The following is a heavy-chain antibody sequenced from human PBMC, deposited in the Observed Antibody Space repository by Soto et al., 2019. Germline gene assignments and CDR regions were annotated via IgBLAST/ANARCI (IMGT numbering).Heavy chain of an antibody. CDR1: GYTFTSYG. CDR2: MNPNSGNT. J-gene: IGHJ4*02. Sequence: ASVKVSCKASGYTFTSYGISWVRQAPGQGLEWMGWMNPNSGNTGYAQKFQGRVTMTRNTSISTAYMELSSLRSEDTAVYYCARRGGQWLAHWGQGTLVTVSS. D-gene: IGHD6-19*01. V-gene: IGHV1-8*02. CDR3: ARRGGQWLAH.